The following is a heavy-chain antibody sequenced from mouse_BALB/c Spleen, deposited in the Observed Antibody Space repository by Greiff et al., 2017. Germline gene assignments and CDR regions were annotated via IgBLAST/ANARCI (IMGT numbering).Heavy chain of an antibody. CDR3: ARSPYGFYAMDY. J-gene: IGHJ4*01. D-gene: IGHD1-2*01. CDR2: IDPANGNT. Sequence: EVQLQQSGAELVKPGASVKLSCTASGFNIKDTYMHWVKQRPEQGLEWIGRIDPANGNTKYDPKFQGKATITADTSSNTAYLQLSSLTSEDTAVYYCARSPYGFYAMDYWGQGTSVTVSS. V-gene: IGHV14-3*02. CDR1: GFNIKDTY.